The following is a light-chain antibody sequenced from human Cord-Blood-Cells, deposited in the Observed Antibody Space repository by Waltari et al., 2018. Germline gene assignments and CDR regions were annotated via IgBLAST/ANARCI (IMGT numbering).Light chain of an antibody. J-gene: IGKJ2*01. Sequence: AIRITQSPSSLSASTGDRVTITCRASQGISSYLAWYQQKPGKAPKLLIDAASTLQSGVPSSFSGSGSGTDFTLAISCMQSEDFAPYYCHQYYSYPYTFGQGTKLEIK. CDR1: QGISSY. CDR3: HQYYSYPYT. V-gene: IGKV1-8*01. CDR2: AAS.